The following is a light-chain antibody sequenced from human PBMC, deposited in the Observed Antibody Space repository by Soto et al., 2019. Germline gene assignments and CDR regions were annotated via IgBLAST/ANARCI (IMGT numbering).Light chain of an antibody. V-gene: IGLV2-14*01. J-gene: IGLJ3*02. CDR1: SSDIGGSKY. CDR2: EVT. CDR3: CSYVDTDTWV. Sequence: QSALTQPASLSGSPGQSITISCAGTSSDIGGSKYVSWYQQHPGKAPKLIIYEVTYRPSGVSARFSGSKSGNTASLTISGLQAEDEADYYCCSYVDTDTWVFGGGTKVTVL.